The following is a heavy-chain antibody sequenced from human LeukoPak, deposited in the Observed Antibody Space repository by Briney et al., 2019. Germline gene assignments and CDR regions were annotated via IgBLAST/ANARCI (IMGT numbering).Heavy chain of an antibody. Sequence: SETLSLTCTVSGGSISSYYWSWIRQLPGKGLEWIGYIYYSGSTNYNPSLKSRVTISVDTSKNQFSLKLSSVTAADTAVYYCARVPAPAGSAPNWFDPWGQGTLVTVSS. CDR3: ARVPAPAGSAPNWFDP. CDR1: GGSISSYY. J-gene: IGHJ5*02. D-gene: IGHD2-2*01. V-gene: IGHV4-59*01. CDR2: IYYSGST.